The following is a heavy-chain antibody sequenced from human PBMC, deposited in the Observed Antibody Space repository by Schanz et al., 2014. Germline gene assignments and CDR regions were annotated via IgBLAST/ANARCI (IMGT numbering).Heavy chain of an antibody. CDR1: GFNFNNFA. V-gene: IGHV3-23*01. CDR3: AKDGPGGSGSYSADGGMDV. CDR2: ISGSGGST. Sequence: EVHLLDSGGGLVQPGGSLRLSCAASGFNFNNFAMTWVRQAPGKGLEWVSAISGSGGSTYYTDSVKGRFTISRDNSKSTLYLQMNSLRAEDTAIYYCAKDGPGGSGSYSADGGMDVWGQGTTXAVSS. J-gene: IGHJ6*02. D-gene: IGHD3-10*01.